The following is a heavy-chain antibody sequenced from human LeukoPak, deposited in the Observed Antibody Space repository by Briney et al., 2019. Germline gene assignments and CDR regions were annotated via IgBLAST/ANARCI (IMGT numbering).Heavy chain of an antibody. CDR1: GGSISSYY. J-gene: IGHJ4*02. V-gene: IGHV4-59*01. D-gene: IGHD3-22*01. Sequence: SQTLSLTCTVSGGSISSYYWSWIRQPPGKELEWTGYIYYTGSTNYDPSLKSRVTISVDTSQNQLSLKLNSVTAADTAVYFCATLVGYDYDSSGSYYFDYWGQGSLVTVSS. CDR3: ATLVGYDYDSSGSYYFDY. CDR2: IYYTGST.